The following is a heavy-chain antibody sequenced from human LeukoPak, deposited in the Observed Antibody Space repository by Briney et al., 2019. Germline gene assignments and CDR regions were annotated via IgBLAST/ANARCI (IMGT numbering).Heavy chain of an antibody. J-gene: IGHJ4*02. CDR3: ARGSTYAVAPFDY. V-gene: IGHV1-69*13. CDR2: IIPIFGTA. CDR1: GGTFSSYA. Sequence: SVKVSCKASGGTFSSYAIRWVRQAPGHGLEWMGGIIPIFGTANYAQKFQGRVTITADESTSTAYMELSSLRSGDTAVYYCARGSTYAVAPFDYWGQGTLVTVSS. D-gene: IGHD2-15*01.